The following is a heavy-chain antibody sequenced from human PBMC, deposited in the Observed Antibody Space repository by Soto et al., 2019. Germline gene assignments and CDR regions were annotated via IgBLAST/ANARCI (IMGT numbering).Heavy chain of an antibody. J-gene: IGHJ4*02. CDR1: GGTFSSYI. CDR3: ARFPQTAIVGAAYFDY. V-gene: IGHV1-69*02. D-gene: IGHD1-26*01. Sequence: VQLVQSGAEVKKPGSSVKVSCKASGGTFSSYIISWVRQAPGQGHEWMGRIIPILGIANYAQKFQGRVTITADKSTSTAYMELSSLRSEDTAVYYCARFPQTAIVGAAYFDYWGQGTLVTVSS. CDR2: IIPILGIA.